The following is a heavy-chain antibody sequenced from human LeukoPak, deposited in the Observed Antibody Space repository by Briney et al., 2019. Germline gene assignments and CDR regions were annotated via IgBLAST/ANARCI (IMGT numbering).Heavy chain of an antibody. V-gene: IGHV3-74*01. CDR1: GFTFSNYW. Sequence: GGSLRLSCAASGFTFSNYWMHWVRQAPGKGLVWVSRINHDGSSTPYADSVKGRFTISRDNVKNTLYLQMNSLRVEDTAVYYCAKDGPSTVDFDYWGQGTLVSVSS. J-gene: IGHJ4*02. CDR2: INHDGSST. CDR3: AKDGPSTVDFDY. D-gene: IGHD4-23*01.